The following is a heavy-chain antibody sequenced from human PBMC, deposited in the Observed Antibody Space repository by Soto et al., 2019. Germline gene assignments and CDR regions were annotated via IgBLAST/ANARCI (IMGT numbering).Heavy chain of an antibody. CDR3: AGDYGVYHWYGMDV. V-gene: IGHV1-69*01. CDR2: ISPIFGST. CDR1: GATFRSYA. D-gene: IGHD4-17*01. J-gene: IGHJ6*02. Sequence: VQLVQSGAEVQKPGSSVKVSCRASGATFRSYAFTWVRQAPGQGLEWMGGISPIFGSTIYARQFQGRVTITADDSASTTYMELNSLSSEDTAVYYCAGDYGVYHWYGMDVWGQGTTVTVSS.